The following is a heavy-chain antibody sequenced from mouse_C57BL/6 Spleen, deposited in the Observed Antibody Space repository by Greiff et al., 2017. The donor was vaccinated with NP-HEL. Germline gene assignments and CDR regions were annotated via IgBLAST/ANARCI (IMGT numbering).Heavy chain of an antibody. V-gene: IGHV5-17*01. CDR3: ARPGYGSSYGFAY. CDR1: GFTFSDYG. J-gene: IGHJ3*01. CDR2: ISSGSSTI. D-gene: IGHD1-1*01. Sequence: EVHLVESGGGLVKPGGSLKLSCAASGFTFSDYGMHWVRQAPEKGLEWVAYISSGSSTIYYADTVKGRFTISRDNAKNTLFLQMTSLRSEDTAMYYCARPGYGSSYGFAYWGQGTLVTVSA.